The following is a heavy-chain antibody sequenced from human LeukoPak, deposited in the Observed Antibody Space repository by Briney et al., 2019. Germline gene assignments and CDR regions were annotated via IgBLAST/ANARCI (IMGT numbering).Heavy chain of an antibody. D-gene: IGHD3-22*01. CDR3: AKGYWAMIVHDAFDI. J-gene: IGHJ3*02. CDR1: GFTFSSYA. V-gene: IGHV3-23*01. Sequence: GGSLRLSCAASGFTFSSYAMSWVRQAPWKGLEWVSAISGSGGSTYYADSVKGRFTISRDNSKNTLYLQMNSLRAEDTAVYYCAKGYWAMIVHDAFDIWGQGTMVTVSS. CDR2: ISGSGGST.